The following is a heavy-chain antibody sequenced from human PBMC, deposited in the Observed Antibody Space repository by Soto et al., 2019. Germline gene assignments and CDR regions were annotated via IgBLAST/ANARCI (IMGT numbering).Heavy chain of an antibody. CDR1: GGSISSSSYY. V-gene: IGHV4-39*01. CDR3: ARLDGDYYYGMDV. J-gene: IGHJ6*02. D-gene: IGHD4-17*01. CDR2: IYYSGST. Sequence: QLQLQESGPGLVKPSETLSLTCTVSGGSISSSSYYWGWIRQPPGKVLEWIGSIYYSGSTYYNPTLKGRVPLSADTSKNQFSRQLSSVTAADSAVYYCARLDGDYYYGMDVWGQGTTVTVSS.